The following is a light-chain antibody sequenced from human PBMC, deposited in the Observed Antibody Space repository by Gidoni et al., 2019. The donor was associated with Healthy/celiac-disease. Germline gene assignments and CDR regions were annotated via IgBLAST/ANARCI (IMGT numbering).Light chain of an antibody. CDR2: QDS. J-gene: IGLJ2*01. V-gene: IGLV3-1*01. CDR1: KLGDKY. Sequence: SYEMTQPPSVYVSPGQTASITCSGDKLGDKYACWYQQKPGQSPVLVIYQDSKRPSGIPERFSGSNSGNTATLTISGTHAMDEADYYCQAWDSSTAVFGGGTKLTVL. CDR3: QAWDSSTAV.